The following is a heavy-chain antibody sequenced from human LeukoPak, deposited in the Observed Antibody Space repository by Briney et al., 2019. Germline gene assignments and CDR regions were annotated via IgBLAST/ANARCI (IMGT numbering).Heavy chain of an antibody. CDR3: ARPRRRGYEGSYYFDY. Sequence: ASVKVSCKASGYTFTGYYMHWVRQAPGQGLEWMGWINPNSGGTNYAQKFQGRVTMTGDTSISTAYMELSRLRSDDTAVYYCARPRRRGYEGSYYFDYWGQGTLVTVSS. CDR2: INPNSGGT. V-gene: IGHV1-2*02. D-gene: IGHD5-12*01. J-gene: IGHJ4*02. CDR1: GYTFTGYY.